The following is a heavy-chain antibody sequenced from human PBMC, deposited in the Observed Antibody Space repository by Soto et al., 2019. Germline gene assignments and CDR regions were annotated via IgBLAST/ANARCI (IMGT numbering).Heavy chain of an antibody. CDR3: ARDVTPYKNWFDP. J-gene: IGHJ5*02. D-gene: IGHD1-20*01. V-gene: IGHV3-48*01. CDR2: ISSSSSTI. CDR1: GFTFSSYS. Sequence: EVQLVESGGGLVQPGGSLRLSCAASGFTFSSYSMNWVRQAPGKGLEWVSYISSSSSTIYYADSVKGRFTISRDNAKTSLYLQMNSLRAEDTAVYYCARDVTPYKNWFDPWGQGTLVTVSS.